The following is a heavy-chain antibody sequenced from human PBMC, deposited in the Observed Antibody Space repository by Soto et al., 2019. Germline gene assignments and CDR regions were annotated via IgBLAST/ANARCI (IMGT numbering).Heavy chain of an antibody. CDR2: IIPIFGTA. CDR3: ARYRFLEWTYGMDV. J-gene: IGHJ6*02. D-gene: IGHD3-3*01. V-gene: IGHV1-69*12. CDR1: GSTFSSYA. Sequence: QVQLVQSGAEVKKPGSSVKVSCKASGSTFSSYAISWVRQAPGQGLEWMGGIIPIFGTANYAQKFQGRVTITADESTSTAYMELSSLRSEDTAVYYCARYRFLEWTYGMDVWGQGTTVTVSS.